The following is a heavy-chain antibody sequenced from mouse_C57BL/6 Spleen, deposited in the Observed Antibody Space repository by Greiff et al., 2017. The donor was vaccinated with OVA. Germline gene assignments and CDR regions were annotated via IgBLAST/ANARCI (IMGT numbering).Heavy chain of an antibody. CDR3: ARDNYDYDAMDY. V-gene: IGHV5-16*01. CDR1: GFTFSDYY. CDR2: INYDGSST. D-gene: IGHD1-1*02. J-gene: IGHJ4*01. Sequence: EVNLVESEGGLVQPGSSMKLSCTASGFTFSDYYMAWVRQVPEKGLEWVANINYDGSSTYYLDSLKSRFIISRDNAKNILYLQMSSLKSEDTATYYCARDNYDYDAMDYWGQGTSVTVSS.